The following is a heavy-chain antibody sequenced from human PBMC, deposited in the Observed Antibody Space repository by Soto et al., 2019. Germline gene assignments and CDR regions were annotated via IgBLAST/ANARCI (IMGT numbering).Heavy chain of an antibody. CDR1: GFTFTSSA. CDR3: GAGDGGWGVFDM. Sequence: ASVKVSCKASGFTFTSSAMQWVRQARGQRLEWIGWIVVGSGNTNYAQKFQERVTITRDMSTSTAYMELSSLRSEDTAVYYCGAGDGGWGVFDMWGKGTMVTVSS. J-gene: IGHJ3*02. CDR2: IVVGSGNT. D-gene: IGHD6-19*01. V-gene: IGHV1-58*02.